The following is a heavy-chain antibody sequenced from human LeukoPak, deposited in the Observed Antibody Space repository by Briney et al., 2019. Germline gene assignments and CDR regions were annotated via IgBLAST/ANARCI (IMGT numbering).Heavy chain of an antibody. CDR1: GFTLSSYW. V-gene: IGHV3-7*03. J-gene: IGHJ4*02. CDR2: IKQDGSEK. D-gene: IGHD3-3*01. Sequence: PGGSLRLSCAASGFTLSSYWMSWVRQAPGKGLEWVANIKQDGSEKYYVDSVKGRFTISRDNAKNSLYLQMNSLRAEDTAVYYCARPYYDFWSGYQDYWGQGTLVTVSS. CDR3: ARPYYDFWSGYQDY.